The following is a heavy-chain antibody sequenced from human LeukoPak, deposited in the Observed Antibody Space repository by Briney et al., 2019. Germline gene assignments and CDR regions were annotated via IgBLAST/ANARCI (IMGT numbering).Heavy chain of an antibody. CDR3: ATTLLYSSGWYFPPRSFFDY. CDR1: GGSINSGGYY. Sequence: SETLSLTCTVSGGSINSGGYYWSWIRQHPGKGLEWIGYICYSGSTYYNPSLKSRVTISVDTSKNQFSLKLSSVTAADTAVYYCATTLLYSSGWYFPPRSFFDYWGQGTLVTVSS. CDR2: ICYSGST. V-gene: IGHV4-31*03. J-gene: IGHJ4*02. D-gene: IGHD6-19*01.